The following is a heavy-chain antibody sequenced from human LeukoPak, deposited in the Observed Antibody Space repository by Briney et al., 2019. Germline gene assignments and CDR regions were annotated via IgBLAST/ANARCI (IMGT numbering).Heavy chain of an antibody. J-gene: IGHJ4*02. CDR1: GFTFSSYG. CDR3: AKDYRSGWLDYYFDY. CDR2: ISYDGSNK. V-gene: IGHV3-30*18. D-gene: IGHD6-19*01. Sequence: GRSLRLSCAASGFTFSSYGMHWVRQAPGKGLEWVAVISYDGSNKYYADSVKGRFTISRDNSKNTLYLQMNSLRAEDTAVYYCAKDYRSGWLDYYFDYWGQGTLVTVSS.